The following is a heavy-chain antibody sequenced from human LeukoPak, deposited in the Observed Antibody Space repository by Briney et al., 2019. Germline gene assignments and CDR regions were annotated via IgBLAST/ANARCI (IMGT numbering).Heavy chain of an antibody. CDR1: GVTFSSYC. J-gene: IGHJ4*02. D-gene: IGHD5-12*01. V-gene: IGHV3-74*01. CDR2: INSDASST. Sequence: GGSLRLSCAASGVTFSSYCMHWVRQVPGKGLMWVSRINSDASSTNYADSVKGRFTISRDNAKNTLYLQMNSLRAEDTAVYYCTRVRGYDFDFWGQGTLVTVSS. CDR3: TRVRGYDFDF.